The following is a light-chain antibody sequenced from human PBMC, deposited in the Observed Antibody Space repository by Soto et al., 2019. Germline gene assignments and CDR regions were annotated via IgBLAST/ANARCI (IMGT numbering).Light chain of an antibody. V-gene: IGKV1-39*01. Sequence: EIQMTQSKSSLSASVGDRFTFTCRASQSISTYLNWYEQKPGKAPNLLIYGASNLQSGVPSRFSGGGSGTDFTLTISSLQPEDFGTYYCQQSYTSPVTFGGVTNVDIK. CDR1: QSISTY. CDR3: QQSYTSPVT. CDR2: GAS. J-gene: IGKJ4*01.